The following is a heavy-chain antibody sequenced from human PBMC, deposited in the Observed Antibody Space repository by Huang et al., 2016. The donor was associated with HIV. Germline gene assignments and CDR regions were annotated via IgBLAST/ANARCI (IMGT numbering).Heavy chain of an antibody. J-gene: IGHJ6*02. V-gene: IGHV3-53*01. CDR2: ILSSGRT. CDR1: GFTVSDNY. Sequence: DVQLVESGGGLIQPGGSLRLSCSASGFTVSDNYFTWFRQAPGKGLEWVSVILSSGRTYHADSVKGRFTISRDNSKKTVYLQMNSLRVDDTAVYYCARGAESSWSGSYYYGLDVWGQGTTVTV. CDR3: ARGAESSWSGSYYYGLDV. D-gene: IGHD6-19*01.